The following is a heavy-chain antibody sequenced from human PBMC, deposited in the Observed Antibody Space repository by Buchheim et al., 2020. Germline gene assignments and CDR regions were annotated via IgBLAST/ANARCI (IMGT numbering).Heavy chain of an antibody. J-gene: IGHJ5*02. V-gene: IGHV4-34*01. Sequence: QVQLQQWGAGLLKPSETLSLTCAVYGGSFSGYSWSWIRQPPGRGLEWIGEFNHSESPNYNPSLKSGFTLSLDTSKNHFSLKLSSVTAADTAVYYCARGLRRGSWFDPWGQGTL. CDR1: GGSFSGYS. CDR3: ARGLRRGSWFDP. CDR2: FNHSESP. D-gene: IGHD3-10*01.